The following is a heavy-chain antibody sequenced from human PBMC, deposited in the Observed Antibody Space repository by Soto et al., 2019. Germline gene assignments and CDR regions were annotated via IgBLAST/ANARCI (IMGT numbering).Heavy chain of an antibody. D-gene: IGHD5-18*01. CDR3: AYNVDTAMVTRGYYFDY. J-gene: IGHJ4*02. Sequence: QVQLVQSGAEVKKPGSSVKVSCKASGGTFSSYAISWVRQAPGQGLEWMGGIIPIFGTANYAQKFQGRVTITADESTSTAYLELSSLRYEDTAVYYCAYNVDTAMVTRGYYFDYWGQGTLVTVSS. CDR2: IIPIFGTA. V-gene: IGHV1-69*12. CDR1: GGTFSSYA.